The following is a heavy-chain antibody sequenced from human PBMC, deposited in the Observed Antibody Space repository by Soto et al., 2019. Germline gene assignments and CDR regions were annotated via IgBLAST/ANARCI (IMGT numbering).Heavy chain of an antibody. J-gene: IGHJ4*02. CDR1: GGTFTTYP. Sequence: QVQLVQSGAEEKKPGSSVKVSCKASGGTFTTYPINWVRQAPGQGLEWMGGIIPMFGTTNYAQKFQGRVTITADESTSTAYMELSSLRSEDTAMYYCARQFTDGDYQYWGQGTLVTVSS. D-gene: IGHD4-17*01. CDR3: ARQFTDGDYQY. V-gene: IGHV1-69*01. CDR2: IIPMFGTT.